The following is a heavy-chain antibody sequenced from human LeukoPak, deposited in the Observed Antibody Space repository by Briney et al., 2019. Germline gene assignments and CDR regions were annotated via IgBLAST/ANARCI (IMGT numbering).Heavy chain of an antibody. V-gene: IGHV3-30*02. J-gene: IGHJ4*02. CDR3: ASRNSLFI. Sequence: SGGSLRLSCVAYGFTFSSNGMHWVRQAPGKGLEWVTFIQYDGSKKYYADSVKGRFTISRDNSKNTLYLEMNSLRAEDTAVYCASRNSLFIWGQGTLVTVSS. CDR1: GFTFSSNG. CDR2: IQYDGSKK. D-gene: IGHD4-23*01.